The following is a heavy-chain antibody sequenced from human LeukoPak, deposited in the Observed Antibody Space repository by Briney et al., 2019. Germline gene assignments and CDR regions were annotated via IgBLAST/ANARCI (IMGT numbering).Heavy chain of an antibody. D-gene: IGHD6-13*01. J-gene: IGHJ4*02. V-gene: IGHV4-31*03. CDR3: ARAPKAAAGRPFDY. CDR2: IYYSGST. CDR1: GGSISRGGYY. Sequence: SQTLSFTCTVSGGSISRGGYYWSWVRQHPGKGLEWIGYIYYSGSTYYNPSLKSRVTISVDTSRNQFSLKLSSVTAADTAVYYCARAPKAAAGRPFDYWGQGTLVTVSS.